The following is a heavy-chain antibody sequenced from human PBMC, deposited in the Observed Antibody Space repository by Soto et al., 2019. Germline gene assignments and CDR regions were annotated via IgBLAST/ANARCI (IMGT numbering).Heavy chain of an antibody. J-gene: IGHJ4*02. Sequence: QVQLVQSGAEVKKPGASVKVSCKVSRDTYTKYVIHWVRQAPGQRLEWLAWNNPGNGNTMYSPKRHDRLTITSDTPASTVSMELSSLRSEDTTLYYCARGQCSSASCFYFDYWGQGTLVTVSS. CDR3: ARGQCSSASCFYFDY. CDR1: RDTYTKYV. V-gene: IGHV1-3*01. CDR2: NNPGNGNT. D-gene: IGHD2-2*01.